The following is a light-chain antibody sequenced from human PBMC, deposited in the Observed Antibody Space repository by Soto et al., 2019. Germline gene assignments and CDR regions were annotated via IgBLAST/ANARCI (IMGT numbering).Light chain of an antibody. CDR1: QSVTSN. CDR3: QQYNDCPPLT. CDR2: GAS. J-gene: IGKJ4*01. V-gene: IGKV3-15*01. Sequence: TQSPATLSVSPGERATLSCRASQSVTSNIAWYQQKPGQAPRLLIYGASTRATGIPARFSGSGSGTEFTLTISSLQSEDSAVYYCQQYNDCPPLTFGGGTKVEIK.